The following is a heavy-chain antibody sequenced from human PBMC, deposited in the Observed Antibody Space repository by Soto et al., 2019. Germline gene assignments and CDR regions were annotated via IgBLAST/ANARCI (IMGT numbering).Heavy chain of an antibody. V-gene: IGHV4-59*01. CDR3: ARDRADTSSWYXFDP. J-gene: IGHJ5*02. CDR1: GGSISPYY. CDR2: MFHSGST. Sequence: PSETLSLTCTVSGGSISPYYWNWIRQPPGKGLEWIGYMFHSGSTSYNPSLKSRVTISIDTSKNQFSLKLSSVTAADTAVYYCARDRADTSSWYXFDPWGPGTLVTVSS. D-gene: IGHD6-13*01.